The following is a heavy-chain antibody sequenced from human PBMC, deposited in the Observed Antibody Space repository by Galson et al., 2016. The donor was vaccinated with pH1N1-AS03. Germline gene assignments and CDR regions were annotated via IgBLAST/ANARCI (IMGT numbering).Heavy chain of an antibody. Sequence: SVKVSCKASGYIFTGFYVHWVRQAPGQGLEWMGWINTDSGVTNYAQKFEAWVTMTRDTSVSTAYMELYGLKSDDTAVSYCARDPRGPCTSATCPTTYYFGMDVWGQGTTVIVSS. CDR2: INTDSGVT. D-gene: IGHD2-2*01. J-gene: IGHJ6*02. CDR1: GYIFTGFY. V-gene: IGHV1-2*04. CDR3: ARDPRGPCTSATCPTTYYFGMDV.